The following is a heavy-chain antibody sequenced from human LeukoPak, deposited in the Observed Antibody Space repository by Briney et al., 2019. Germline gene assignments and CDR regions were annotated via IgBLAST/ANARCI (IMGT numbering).Heavy chain of an antibody. D-gene: IGHD3-9*01. CDR3: ARDPPILTGPYYYYMDV. V-gene: IGHV3-21*01. CDR1: GFTFSSYS. J-gene: IGHJ6*03. Sequence: GGSLRLSCAASGFTFSSYSMNWVRQAPGKGLEWVSSISTSSSYIYYADSVKGRFIIFRDNAKNSLYLQMNSLRAEDTAVYYCARDPPILTGPYYYYMDVWGKGTTVTISS. CDR2: ISTSSSYI.